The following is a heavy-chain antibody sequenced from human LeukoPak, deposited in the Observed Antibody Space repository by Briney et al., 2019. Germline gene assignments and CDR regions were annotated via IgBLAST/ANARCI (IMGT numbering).Heavy chain of an antibody. CDR3: ANPRYDSSGYYYVD. V-gene: IGHV1-3*01. Sequence: ASVKVSCKASGYTFIDYTMHWLRQAPGQRLDWMGWINGGSGNAKYSPEFQGRVTITRDTSASTGYMELSSLRSEDTAVYYCANPRYDSSGYYYVDWGQGTLVTVSS. D-gene: IGHD3-22*01. CDR2: INGGSGNA. CDR1: GYTFIDYT. J-gene: IGHJ4*02.